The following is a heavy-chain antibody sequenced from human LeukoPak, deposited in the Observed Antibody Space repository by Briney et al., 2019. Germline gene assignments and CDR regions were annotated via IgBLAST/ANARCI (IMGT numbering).Heavy chain of an antibody. CDR2: IYHSGST. Sequence: SETLSLTCTVSGYSISSGYYWGWIRQPPGEGLEWIGSIYHSGSTYYNPSLKSRVTISVDTSKNQFSLKLSSVTAADTAVYYCARVNGYVWGSYRRSPHLDYWGQGTLVTVPS. D-gene: IGHD3-16*02. J-gene: IGHJ4*02. CDR1: GYSISSGYY. CDR3: ARVNGYVWGSYRRSPHLDY. V-gene: IGHV4-38-2*02.